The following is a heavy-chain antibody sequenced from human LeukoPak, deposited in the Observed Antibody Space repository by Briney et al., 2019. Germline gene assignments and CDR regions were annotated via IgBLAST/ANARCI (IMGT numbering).Heavy chain of an antibody. J-gene: IGHJ6*03. CDR2: IIPIFGIP. CDR3: GLSGNYYYYYMDV. V-gene: IGHV1-69*13. D-gene: IGHD6-25*01. CDR1: GGTFRTFA. Sequence: GASVKVSCKASGGTFRTFAISWVRQATGQGLEWMGGIIPIFGIPDSAQKFQGRPTITADESTTTAYMELSSLRSDDTAIYYCGLSGNYYYYYMDVWGKGTTVTISS.